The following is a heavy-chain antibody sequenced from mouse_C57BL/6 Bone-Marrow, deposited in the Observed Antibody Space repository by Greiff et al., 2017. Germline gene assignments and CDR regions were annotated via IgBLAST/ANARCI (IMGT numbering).Heavy chain of an antibody. V-gene: IGHV1-74*01. Sequence: QVQLQQPGAELVKPGASVKVSCKASGYTFTSYWMHWVKQRPGQGLEWIGRIHPSDSDTNYNQKFKGKATLTVDKYSSTAYMQLSSLTSEDSAVYYCAIPMYYYGSSPWFAYWGQGTLVTVSA. CDR2: IHPSDSDT. J-gene: IGHJ3*01. CDR3: AIPMYYYGSSPWFAY. CDR1: GYTFTSYW. D-gene: IGHD1-1*01.